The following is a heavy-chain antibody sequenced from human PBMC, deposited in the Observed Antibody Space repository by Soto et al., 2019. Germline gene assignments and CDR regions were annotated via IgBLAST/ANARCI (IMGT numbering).Heavy chain of an antibody. V-gene: IGHV3-30*18. D-gene: IGHD1-26*01. J-gene: IGHJ4*02. CDR1: GFTFSSYG. CDR3: AKDLGVGATGH. Sequence: LRLSCAASGFTFSSYGMHWVRQAPGKGLEWVAVISYDGSNKYYADSVKGRFTISRDNSKNTLYLQMNSLRAEDTAVYYCAKDLGVGATGHWGQGTLVTVSS. CDR2: ISYDGSNK.